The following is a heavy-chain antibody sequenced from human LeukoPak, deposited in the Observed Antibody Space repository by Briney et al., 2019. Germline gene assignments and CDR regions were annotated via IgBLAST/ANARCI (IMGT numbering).Heavy chain of an antibody. CDR2: VNHSGST. V-gene: IGHV4-34*01. CDR1: GGSFSGYY. D-gene: IGHD1-1*01. J-gene: IGHJ4*02. Sequence: PSETLSLTCAVYGGSFSGYYWSWIRQPPGKGLEWIGEVNHSGSTYYNPSLKSRVTISVDTSKNQFSLKLSSVTAADTAVYYCARGDFTTIDYWGQGTLVTVSS. CDR3: ARGDFTTIDY.